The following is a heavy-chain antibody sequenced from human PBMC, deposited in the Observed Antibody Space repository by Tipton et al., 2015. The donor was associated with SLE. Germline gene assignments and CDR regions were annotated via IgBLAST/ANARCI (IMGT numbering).Heavy chain of an antibody. CDR1: GFTFSGYY. Sequence: LRLSCAASGFTFSGYYWSWVRQPPGKGLEWIGEIYHTGTTNYNPSLKSRVTISVDKSTDQFSLKLSSVTAADTAVYYCARDRNYYGMDVWGQGTTVTVSS. CDR3: ARDRNYYGMDV. CDR2: IYHTGTT. J-gene: IGHJ6*02. V-gene: IGHV4-34*01.